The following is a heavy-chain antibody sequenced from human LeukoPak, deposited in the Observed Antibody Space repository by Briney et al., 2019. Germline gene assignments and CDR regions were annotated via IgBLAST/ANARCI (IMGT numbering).Heavy chain of an antibody. CDR1: GYTFTSYD. D-gene: IGHD3-22*01. CDR3: ASDDSNLGKKHYYDRSGYYSR. Sequence: GASVKVSCKASGYTFTSYDINWVRQAPGQGLEWMGWMSAYNGNTDYAQKLQGRVTMTRNTSTSTAYMELSSLRSDDTAVDYFASDDSNLGKKHYYDRSGYYSRWGQRTMLAVPS. J-gene: IGHJ4*02. V-gene: IGHV1-18*01. CDR2: MSAYNGNT.